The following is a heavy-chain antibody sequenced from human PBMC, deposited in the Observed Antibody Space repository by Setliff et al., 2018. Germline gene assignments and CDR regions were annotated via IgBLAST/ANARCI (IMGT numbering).Heavy chain of an antibody. CDR1: GYTFTDYY. D-gene: IGHD3-3*01. V-gene: IGHV1-2*02. CDR2: INPNSGGT. J-gene: IGHJ5*02. CDR3: ARQGDFGS. Sequence: ASVKVSCKASGYTFTDYYIHWVRQAPGQGLEWMGWINPNSGGTTYAKTFQGRVAMTRDSSIRTAYMELTWLTSDDTAVYYCARQGDFGSWGQGTLVTVSS.